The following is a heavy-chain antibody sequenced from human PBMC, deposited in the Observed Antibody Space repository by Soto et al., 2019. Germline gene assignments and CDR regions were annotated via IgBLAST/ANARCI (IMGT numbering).Heavy chain of an antibody. Sequence: GESLKISCKGSGYSFTSYWIGWVRQMPGKGLEWMGIIYPGDSDTRYSPSFQGQVTISADKSISTAYLQWSSLKASDTAMYYCARDYYDSSGYYYYYGMDVWGQGTTVTVSS. CDR2: IYPGDSDT. V-gene: IGHV5-51*01. CDR3: ARDYYDSSGYYYYYGMDV. CDR1: GYSFTSYW. J-gene: IGHJ6*02. D-gene: IGHD3-22*01.